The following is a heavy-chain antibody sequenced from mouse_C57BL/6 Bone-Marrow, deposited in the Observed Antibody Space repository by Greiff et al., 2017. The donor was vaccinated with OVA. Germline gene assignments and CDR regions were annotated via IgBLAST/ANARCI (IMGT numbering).Heavy chain of an antibody. J-gene: IGHJ2*01. CDR1: GFTFSSYA. CDR3: ARDRYWGFDY. D-gene: IGHD4-1*01. V-gene: IGHV5-4*01. CDR2: ISDGGSYT. Sequence: EVKLMESGGGLVKPGGSLKLSCAASGFTFSSYAMSWVRQTPEKRLEWVATISDGGSYTYYPDNVKGRFTISRDNAKNNLYLQMSHLKSEDTAMYYCARDRYWGFDYWGQGTTLTVSS.